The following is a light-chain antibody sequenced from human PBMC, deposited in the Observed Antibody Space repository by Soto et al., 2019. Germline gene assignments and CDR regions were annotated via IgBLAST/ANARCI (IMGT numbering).Light chain of an antibody. CDR2: KAS. CDR3: QQYNSYWT. J-gene: IGKJ1*01. Sequence: DIQLTQSPSTLSASVGDRVTITCRASQSISSWLAWYQQTPGKAPKLLIYKASSLESGVPSRLSGSGSGTVFTLAIRSLQPDDDATYYCQQYNSYWTFGQGTKVDIK. CDR1: QSISSW. V-gene: IGKV1-5*03.